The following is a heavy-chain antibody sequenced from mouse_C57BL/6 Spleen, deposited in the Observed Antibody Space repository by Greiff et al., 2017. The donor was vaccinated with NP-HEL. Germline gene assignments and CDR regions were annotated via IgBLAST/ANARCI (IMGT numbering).Heavy chain of an antibody. CDR1: GYAFSSSW. Sequence: VQLQQSGPELVKPGASVKISCKASGYAFSSSWMNWVKQRPGKGLEWIGRIYPGDGDTNYNGKFKGKATLTADKSSSAAYMQLSSLTSEDSAVYFCARYDYAMDYWGQGTSVTVSS. J-gene: IGHJ4*01. CDR2: IYPGDGDT. V-gene: IGHV1-82*01. CDR3: ARYDYAMDY.